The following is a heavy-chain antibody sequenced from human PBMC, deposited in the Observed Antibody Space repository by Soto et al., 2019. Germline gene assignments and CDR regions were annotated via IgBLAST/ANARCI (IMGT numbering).Heavy chain of an antibody. J-gene: IGHJ4*02. CDR1: GFPFAPST. D-gene: IGHD2-21*02. CDR3: AKRDVPHSTSNAYFYDH. V-gene: IGHV3-23*01. Sequence: GGSLRLSCGVSGFPFAPSTMSWVRHAPGKGLEWVSTISVSVGSTYSADSVQGRFTVSSDISDNTLFLRMTSLTADDTAVYFCAKRDVPHSTSNAYFYDHWGRGVLVTVSS. CDR2: ISVSVGST.